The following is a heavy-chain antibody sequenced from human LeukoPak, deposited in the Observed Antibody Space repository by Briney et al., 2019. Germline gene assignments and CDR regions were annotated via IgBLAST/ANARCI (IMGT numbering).Heavy chain of an antibody. CDR3: AKGGHDNSGYYPKFDY. CDR2: ISSGGGTT. J-gene: IGHJ4*02. Sequence: GGSLRLSCAASGFTFSTYAMNWVRQAPGKGLEWVSTISSGGGTTYYTDSVKGRFTISRANSKNTLYLQMSSLRAEDTAVYYCAKGGHDNSGYYPKFDYWGQGTLVTVSS. D-gene: IGHD3-22*01. CDR1: GFTFSTYA. V-gene: IGHV3-23*01.